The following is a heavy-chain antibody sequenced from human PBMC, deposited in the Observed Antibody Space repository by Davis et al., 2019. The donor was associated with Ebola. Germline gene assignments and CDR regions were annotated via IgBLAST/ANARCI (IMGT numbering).Heavy chain of an antibody. D-gene: IGHD3/OR15-3a*01. Sequence: ASVKVSCKASGYTFTRYDINWVRQATGQGLEWMGWMNPKSGNTGYAQKFQARVSMTRDTSISTAYMELNSLRSEDTAVYYCARGTRTLDIWGQGTMLTVSS. J-gene: IGHJ3*02. CDR2: MNPKSGNT. CDR1: GYTFTRYD. CDR3: ARGTRTLDI. V-gene: IGHV1-8*01.